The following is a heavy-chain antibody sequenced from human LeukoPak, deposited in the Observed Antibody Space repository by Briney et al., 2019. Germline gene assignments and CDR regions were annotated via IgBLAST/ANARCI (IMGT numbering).Heavy chain of an antibody. J-gene: IGHJ1*01. CDR2: TNPNSGGT. V-gene: IGHV1-2*02. CDR3: ARAKLDDCGGVCDQYFQH. D-gene: IGHD2-21*02. CDR1: GYTFTEHY. Sequence: ASVKVSCKASGYTFTEHYMHWVRQAPGQGLEWMGWTNPNSGGTNFAQKFQGKVTLTRDTSINTAYMELSSLRSDDTAVYYCARAKLDDCGGVCDQYFQHWGQGTLVTVSS.